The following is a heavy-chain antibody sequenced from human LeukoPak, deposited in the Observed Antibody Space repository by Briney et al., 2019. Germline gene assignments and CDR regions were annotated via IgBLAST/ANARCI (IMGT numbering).Heavy chain of an antibody. CDR2: INPNSGGT. J-gene: IGHJ3*02. Sequence: GASVKVSCKASGYSFNDKYLHWVRQAPGQGLEWMGSINPNSGGTNYAQKFQGRVTMTRDTSIRTAYMELSRLRSDDTAVYYCARGRDSGSPYDAFDMWGQGTMVTVSS. D-gene: IGHD1-26*01. CDR1: GYSFNDKY. CDR3: ARGRDSGSPYDAFDM. V-gene: IGHV1-2*02.